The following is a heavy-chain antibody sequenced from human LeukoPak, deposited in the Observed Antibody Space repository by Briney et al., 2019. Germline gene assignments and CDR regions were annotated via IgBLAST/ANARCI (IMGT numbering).Heavy chain of an antibody. J-gene: IGHJ5*02. CDR3: AKDRGIAVKINWFDP. D-gene: IGHD6-19*01. V-gene: IGHV3-23*01. CDR2: ISGSGGST. CDR1: GFTISSYA. Sequence: GGSLRLSCAASGFTISSYAISWVRQAPGKGLEWVSAISGSGGSTYYADSVKGRFTISRDNSKNTLYLQMNSLRAEDTAVYYCAKDRGIAVKINWFDPWGQGTLVTVSS.